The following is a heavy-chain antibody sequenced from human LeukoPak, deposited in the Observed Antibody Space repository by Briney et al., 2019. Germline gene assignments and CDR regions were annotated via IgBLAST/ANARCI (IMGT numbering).Heavy chain of an antibody. Sequence: GGSLRLSCGASGFTFSSYGMHWVRQAPGKGLEWVAFIRYDGSNQYYTNSVKGRFTISRDNSKNTLYVQMNSLRGDDTGVYYCAKEGMVTPIDYWGQETLVTVSS. CDR2: IRYDGSNQ. J-gene: IGHJ4*02. V-gene: IGHV3-30*02. D-gene: IGHD2-21*02. CDR1: GFTFSSYG. CDR3: AKEGMVTPIDY.